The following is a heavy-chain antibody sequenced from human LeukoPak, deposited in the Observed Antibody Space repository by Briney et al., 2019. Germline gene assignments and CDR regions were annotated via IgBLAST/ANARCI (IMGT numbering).Heavy chain of an antibody. CDR3: ASSRDSHDCSGGRCSYYYHYLGMDV. CDR1: GFTVNSNY. D-gene: IGHD2-15*01. J-gene: IGHJ6*02. CDR2: IYSGTST. V-gene: IGHV3-53*01. Sequence: GGSLRLSCAVSGFTVNSNYMNWVRQAPGKGLEWVSVIYSGTSTYYADSVQGRFTISRDNAKNTLYLQMDSLRAEDTAVYYCASSRDSHDCSGGRCSYYYHYLGMDVWGQGTTVTVSS.